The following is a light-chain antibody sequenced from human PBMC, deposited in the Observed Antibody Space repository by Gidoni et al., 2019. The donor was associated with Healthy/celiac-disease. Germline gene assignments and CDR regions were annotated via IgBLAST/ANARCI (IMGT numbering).Light chain of an antibody. CDR2: AAS. CDR1: QSISSY. V-gene: IGKV1-39*01. CDR3: QQSYSTLPYT. Sequence: DIQMTQSPSSLSASVGDRVTITCRASQSISSYLNWYQQKPGKAPKLLIDAASSLQSGVQSRFSGSGSGTDFTLTISSLQPEDFATYYCQQSYSTLPYTFGQGTKLEIK. J-gene: IGKJ2*01.